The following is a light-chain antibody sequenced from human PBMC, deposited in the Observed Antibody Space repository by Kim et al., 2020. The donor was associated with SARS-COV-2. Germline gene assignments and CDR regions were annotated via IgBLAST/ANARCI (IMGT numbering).Light chain of an antibody. Sequence: EIVLTQSPATLSLSPGERATLSCRASQGVSDYLAWYQQKPGQAPRLLIYDASNRATGIPARFSGSGSGTDFTLTITSLEPEDFAVYYCQQRSIALTFGGGTKVDIK. CDR3: QQRSIALT. V-gene: IGKV3-11*01. CDR1: QGVSDY. J-gene: IGKJ4*01. CDR2: DAS.